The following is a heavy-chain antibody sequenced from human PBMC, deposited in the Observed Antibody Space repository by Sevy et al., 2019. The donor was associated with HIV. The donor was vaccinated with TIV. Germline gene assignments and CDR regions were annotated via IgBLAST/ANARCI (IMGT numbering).Heavy chain of an antibody. CDR3: ARDFRSNFFDAFDI. CDR1: GFTFSSHD. Sequence: GGSLRLSCAVSGFTFSSHDMTWVRQAPGKGLEWVSGISGAGGSKWYADSVKGRFAISRDNSKNTLYLQMNTLRTEDTAMYYCARDFRSNFFDAFDIWGQGTMVTVSS. CDR2: ISGAGGSK. V-gene: IGHV3-23*01. D-gene: IGHD3-3*01. J-gene: IGHJ3*02.